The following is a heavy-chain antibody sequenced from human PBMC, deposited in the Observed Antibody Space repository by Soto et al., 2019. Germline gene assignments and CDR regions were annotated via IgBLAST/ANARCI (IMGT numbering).Heavy chain of an antibody. CDR3: ARVSSVGAYCGGECLDAFDI. D-gene: IGHD2-21*01. Sequence: QVQLVQSGAEVKKPGASVKVSCKASGYTFTSYAMHWVRQAPGQRLEWMGWINAGNGNTKYSQKFQGRVTITRDTSASTADMELSSLRSEETAVYYCARVSSVGAYCGGECLDAFDIWGQGTMVTVSS. J-gene: IGHJ3*02. CDR2: INAGNGNT. V-gene: IGHV1-3*01. CDR1: GYTFTSYA.